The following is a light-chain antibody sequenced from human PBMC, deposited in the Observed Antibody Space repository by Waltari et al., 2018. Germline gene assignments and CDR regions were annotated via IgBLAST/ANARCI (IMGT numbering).Light chain of an antibody. CDR3: QQYNSYWT. CDR2: KAS. V-gene: IGKV1-5*03. J-gene: IGKJ1*01. CDR1: QSISSW. Sequence: DIQMTQSPSTLSASVGDRVTITCRASQSISSWVGWYQQKPGKAPKLLIYKASSLERGVPSRFSGSGSETEFTLTISSLQPDDFATYYCQQYNSYWTFGQGTKVEIK.